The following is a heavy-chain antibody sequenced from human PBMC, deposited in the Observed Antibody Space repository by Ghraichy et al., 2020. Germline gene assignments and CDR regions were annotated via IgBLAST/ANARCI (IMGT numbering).Heavy chain of an antibody. CDR2: IYTSGST. Sequence: GSLSLTCTVSGGSISSYYWSWIRQPAGKGLEWIGRIYTSGSTNYNPSLKSRVTMSVDTSKNQFSLKLSSVTAADTAVYYCARDSQNGSGWYVFDYWGQGTLVTVSS. D-gene: IGHD6-19*01. CDR3: ARDSQNGSGWYVFDY. V-gene: IGHV4-4*07. J-gene: IGHJ4*02. CDR1: GGSISSYY.